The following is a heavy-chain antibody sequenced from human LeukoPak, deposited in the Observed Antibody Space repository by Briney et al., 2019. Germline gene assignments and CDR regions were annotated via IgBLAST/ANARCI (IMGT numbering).Heavy chain of an antibody. CDR2: ISWNSGSI. J-gene: IGHJ5*02. V-gene: IGHV3-9*03. D-gene: IGHD3-9*01. Sequence: AGRSLRLSCAASGFTFDDYAMHWVRQAPGKGLEWVSGISWNSGSIGYADSVKGRFTISRDNAKNPLYLQMNSLRAEDMALYYCAKGRVYDDSWFDPWGQGTLVTVSS. CDR1: GFTFDDYA. CDR3: AKGRVYDDSWFDP.